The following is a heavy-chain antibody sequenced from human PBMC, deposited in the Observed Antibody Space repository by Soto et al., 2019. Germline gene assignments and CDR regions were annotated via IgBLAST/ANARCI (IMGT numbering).Heavy chain of an antibody. Sequence: GGSLRLSCAASGFTFRSYAMHWVRQPPGEGLEWVAVISYDGSNKYYADSVKGRFTISRDKSKNTLYLQMNSLRAEDTSVYYCAKTRTFGELPLYYFDYWGQGTLVTVSS. J-gene: IGHJ4*02. CDR3: AKTRTFGELPLYYFDY. D-gene: IGHD3-10*01. V-gene: IGHV3-30-3*02. CDR1: GFTFRSYA. CDR2: ISYDGSNK.